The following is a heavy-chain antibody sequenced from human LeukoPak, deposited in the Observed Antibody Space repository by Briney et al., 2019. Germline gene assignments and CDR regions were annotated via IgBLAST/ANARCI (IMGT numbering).Heavy chain of an antibody. CDR3: ARGSSSSPWDWFDP. CDR1: GGSISSYY. J-gene: IGHJ5*02. D-gene: IGHD6-6*01. CDR2: IYTSGST. Sequence: SETLSLTCTVSGGSISSYYWSWFRQPAGKGLEWIGRIYTSGSTNYNPSLKSRVTISVDTSKNQFSLKLSSVTAADTAVYYCARGSSSSPWDWFDPWGQGTLVTVSS. V-gene: IGHV4-4*07.